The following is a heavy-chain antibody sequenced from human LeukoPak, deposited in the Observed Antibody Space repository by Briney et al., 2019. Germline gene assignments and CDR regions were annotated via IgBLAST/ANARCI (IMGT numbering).Heavy chain of an antibody. V-gene: IGHV6-1*01. CDR1: RDSASTNSAH. D-gene: IGHD2/OR15-2a*01. CDR3: ARLSSAAFGI. J-gene: IGHJ3*02. Sequence: SQTLSLTCALSRDSASTNSAHWAWIRLSASRGLEWLGRTYYNAKWYNDYAASVKSLITINPDTSKNQFSLQLSSVTPEDAAIYCGARLSSAAFGIWGQGTLVTVSS. CDR2: TYYNAKWYN.